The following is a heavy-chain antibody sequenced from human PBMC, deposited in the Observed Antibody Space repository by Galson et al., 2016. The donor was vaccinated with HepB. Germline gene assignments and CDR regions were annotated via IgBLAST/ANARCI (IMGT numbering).Heavy chain of an antibody. Sequence: SLRLSCAASGFSFSTYAMHWVRQAPGKGLEWVALISYDGSYSSYADSVKGRFTISRDNSEKTLYLQMNSLRAEDTAVYYCAKVPSMVRGFWGQGTMVTVSS. J-gene: IGHJ3*01. CDR1: GFSFSTYA. D-gene: IGHD3-10*01. V-gene: IGHV3-30*18. CDR3: AKVPSMVRGF. CDR2: ISYDGSYS.